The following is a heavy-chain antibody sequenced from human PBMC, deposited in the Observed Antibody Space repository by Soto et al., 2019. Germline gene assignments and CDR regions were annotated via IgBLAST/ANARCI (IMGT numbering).Heavy chain of an antibody. CDR2: INHSGST. CDR3: ARGPRYCSGGSCYVAY. CDR1: GGSFSGYY. V-gene: IGHV4-34*01. D-gene: IGHD2-15*01. Sequence: QVQLQQWGAGLLKPSETLSLTCAVYGGSFSGYYWSWIRQPPGKGLEWIGEINHSGSTNYNPSLKSRVTISXXPXKXXFSLKLSAVTAADTAVYYCARGPRYCSGGSCYVAYWGQGTLVTVSS. J-gene: IGHJ4*02.